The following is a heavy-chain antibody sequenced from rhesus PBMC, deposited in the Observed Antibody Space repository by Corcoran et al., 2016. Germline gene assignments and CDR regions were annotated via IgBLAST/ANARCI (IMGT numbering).Heavy chain of an antibody. CDR2: IYWVADK. CDR3: ARSRIEYSNVYFEF. D-gene: IGHD4-23*01. V-gene: IGHV2-174*01. Sequence: QVTLKESGPALVKPTQTLTLTCTFSGFSISTSGMGVGWIRQPPGKALEGRALIYWVADKYNSASMRSRLTISKDTSKNQVVLTMTNRDPVDKATYYGARSRIEYSNVYFEFWGQGALVTVSS. J-gene: IGHJ1*01. CDR1: GFSISTSGMG.